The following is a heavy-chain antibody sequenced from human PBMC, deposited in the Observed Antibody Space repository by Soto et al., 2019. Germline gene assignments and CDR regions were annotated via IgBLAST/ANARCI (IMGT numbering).Heavy chain of an antibody. CDR1: GASISSRSSY. D-gene: IGHD6-13*01. CDR2: FYSGST. Sequence: SETLSLTCVVSGASISSRSSYWGWIRQPPGKGLEWVGTFYSGSTYNNPSLKSRVTISVDTSKNQFSLKLSSVAAEDTAIYYCATTRGIAVGGSFDHWGQGTLVTVSS. CDR3: ATTRGIAVGGSFDH. V-gene: IGHV4-39*01. J-gene: IGHJ5*02.